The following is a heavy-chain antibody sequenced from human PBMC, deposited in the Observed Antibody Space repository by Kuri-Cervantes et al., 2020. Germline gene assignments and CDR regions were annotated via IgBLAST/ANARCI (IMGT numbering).Heavy chain of an antibody. D-gene: IGHD6-6*01. V-gene: IGHV3-11*04. CDR1: GSTFSDYY. CDR3: AREWQLVRYYYYYMDV. CDR2: ISSSGSTI. Sequence: GESLKISCAASGSTFSDYYMSWIRQAPGKGLEWVSYISSSGSTIYYADSVKGRFTISRDNAKNSLYLQMNSLRAEDTAVYYCAREWQLVRYYYYYMDVWGKGPRSPSP. J-gene: IGHJ6*03.